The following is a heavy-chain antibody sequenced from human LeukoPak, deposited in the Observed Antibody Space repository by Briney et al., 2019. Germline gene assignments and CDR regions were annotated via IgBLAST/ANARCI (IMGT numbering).Heavy chain of an antibody. V-gene: IGHV3-30*04. CDR1: GFTFSSYA. D-gene: IGHD4-17*01. CDR3: ARARDYGDPSIDY. Sequence: GGSLRLSCAASGFTFSSYAMHWVRQAPGKGLEWGAVISYDGSNKYYADSVKGRFTISRDNSKNTLYLQMNSLRAEDTAVYYCARARDYGDPSIDYWGQGTLVTVSS. J-gene: IGHJ4*02. CDR2: ISYDGSNK.